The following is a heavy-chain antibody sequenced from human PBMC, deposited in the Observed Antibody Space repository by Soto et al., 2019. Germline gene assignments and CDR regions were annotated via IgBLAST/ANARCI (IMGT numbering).Heavy chain of an antibody. V-gene: IGHV4-30-4*01. CDR3: ARDRGGSYYLDF. Sequence: QVQLRESGPGLVKPSQTLSLTCTVSDGSISSSDYYWTWIRQPPGKSLEWIGYIYYSGSTYYNPSLKRRVTMSVDTSKNQFSLKLSSVTAADTAVYYCARDRGGSYYLDFWGQGTLVTVSS. CDR2: IYYSGST. D-gene: IGHD1-26*01. J-gene: IGHJ4*02. CDR1: DGSISSSDYY.